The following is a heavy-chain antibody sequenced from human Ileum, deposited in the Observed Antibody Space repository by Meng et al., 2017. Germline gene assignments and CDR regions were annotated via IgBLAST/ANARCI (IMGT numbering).Heavy chain of an antibody. CDR2: INTDGSTT. CDR3: VGMTIG. CDR1: GFTFTGNW. D-gene: IGHD5-24*01. J-gene: IGHJ4*02. V-gene: IGHV3-74*03. Sequence: QLVESGRVLVGLGGALSFSGAASGFTFTGNWINWVRQAPGKGLGWVSRINTDGSTTTYADSVKGRFTISRDNAKNTVLLQMSSLRAEDTAVYYCVGMTIGWGQGTLVTVSS.